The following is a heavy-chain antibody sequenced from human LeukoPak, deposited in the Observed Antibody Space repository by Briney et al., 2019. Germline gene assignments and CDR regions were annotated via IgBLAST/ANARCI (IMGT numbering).Heavy chain of an antibody. Sequence: GGSLRLSCAASGFTVSSNYMSWVRQAPGKGLEWVSVIYSGGSTYYADSVKGRFTISRDNSKNTLYLQMNSLRAEDTAVYYCGRSGNAWSGYNDYWGQGTLVTVSS. D-gene: IGHD3-3*01. V-gene: IGHV3-66*01. J-gene: IGHJ4*02. CDR2: IYSGGST. CDR1: GFTVSSNY. CDR3: GRSGNAWSGYNDY.